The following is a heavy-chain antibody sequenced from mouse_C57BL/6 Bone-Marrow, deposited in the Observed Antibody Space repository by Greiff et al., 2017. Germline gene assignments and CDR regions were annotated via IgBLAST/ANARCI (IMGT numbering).Heavy chain of an antibody. J-gene: IGHJ1*03. V-gene: IGHV1-15*01. CDR1: GYTFTDYE. CDR3: TKGYWYFDV. Sequence: QVQLQQSGAELVRPGASVTLSCKASGYTFTDYEMHWVKQTPVHGLEWIGAIDPETGGTAYNQKFKGKAILTVDKSSSTAYMARRSLTSEDSAVFYCTKGYWYFDVWGTGTTVTVSS. CDR2: IDPETGGT.